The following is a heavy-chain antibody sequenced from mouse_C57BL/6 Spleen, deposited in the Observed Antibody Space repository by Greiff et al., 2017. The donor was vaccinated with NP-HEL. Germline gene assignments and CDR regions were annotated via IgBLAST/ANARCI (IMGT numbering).Heavy chain of an antibody. CDR1: GYTFTDYY. CDR3: ARSDYGSSYAYYFDY. CDR2: INPNNGGT. Sequence: LQQSGPELVKPGASVKISCKASGYTFTDYYMNWVKQSHGKSLEWIGDINPNNGGTSYNQKFKGKATLTVDKSSSTAYMELRSLTSEDSAVYYCARSDYGSSYAYYFDYWGQGTTLTVSS. D-gene: IGHD1-1*01. J-gene: IGHJ2*01. V-gene: IGHV1-26*01.